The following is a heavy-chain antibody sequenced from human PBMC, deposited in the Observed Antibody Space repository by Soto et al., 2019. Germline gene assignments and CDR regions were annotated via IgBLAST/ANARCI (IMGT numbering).Heavy chain of an antibody. CDR1: GYTFTSYY. CDR2: INPSGGST. V-gene: IGHV1-46*03. J-gene: IGHJ6*02. Sequence: ASVKVSCKASGYTFTSYYMHWVRQAPGQGLEWMGIINPSGGSTSYAQKFQGRVTMTRDTSTSTVYMELSSLRSEDTAVYYCASRIAVAEYYYYYYGMDVWGQGTTVTVSS. CDR3: ASRIAVAEYYYYYYGMDV. D-gene: IGHD6-19*01.